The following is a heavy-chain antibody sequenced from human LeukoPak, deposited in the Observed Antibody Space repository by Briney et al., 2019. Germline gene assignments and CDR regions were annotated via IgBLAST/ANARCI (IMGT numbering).Heavy chain of an antibody. D-gene: IGHD3-22*01. CDR2: IWFDGSNK. V-gene: IGHV3-33*01. Sequence: GGSLRLSCAASGFTFTSYGMHWVRQAPGKGLEWVAVIWFDGSNKFYADPVKGRFTISRDNSKNTLYLQINSLRAEDTAVYYCARDPQGYDSQVYDSSGYFPTYYFDYWGQGTLVTVSS. J-gene: IGHJ4*02. CDR3: ARDPQGYDSQVYDSSGYFPTYYFDY. CDR1: GFTFTSYG.